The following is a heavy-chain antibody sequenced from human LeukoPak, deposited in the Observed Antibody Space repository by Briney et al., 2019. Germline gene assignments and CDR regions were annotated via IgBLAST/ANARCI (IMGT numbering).Heavy chain of an antibody. V-gene: IGHV1-46*04. D-gene: IGHD6-19*01. CDR1: GYTFTSYY. Sequence: GASVTVSCTASGYTFTSYYMHWVRQAPGQGLEWMGIINPSGGSTSYAQKLQGRVTMTRDTSTSTVYMELSSLRSEDTAVYYCARSLSSGSCDYWGQGTLVTVSS. CDR3: ARSLSSGSCDY. J-gene: IGHJ4*02. CDR2: INPSGGST.